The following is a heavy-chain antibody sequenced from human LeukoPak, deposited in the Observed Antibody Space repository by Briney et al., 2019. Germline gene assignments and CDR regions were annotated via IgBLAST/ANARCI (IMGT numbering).Heavy chain of an antibody. Sequence: KPGGSLRLSCAAYGFTFSSYSMNWVRQAPGKGLEWVSSISSSSSYIYYADSVKGRFTISRDNAKNSLYLQMNSLRAEDTAVYYCARSYNFPYYFDYWGQGTLVTVSS. CDR1: GFTFSSYS. J-gene: IGHJ4*02. CDR3: ARSYNFPYYFDY. V-gene: IGHV3-21*01. D-gene: IGHD1-20*01. CDR2: ISSSSSYI.